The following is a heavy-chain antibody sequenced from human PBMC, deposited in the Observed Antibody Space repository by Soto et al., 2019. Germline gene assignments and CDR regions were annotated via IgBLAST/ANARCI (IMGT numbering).Heavy chain of an antibody. Sequence: PGESLKLSCTASGSSFTCSLIGWVRQMGGKGLEWVAIINPGDSETKYSPSLQGQVTISADKSINTAYLQWSSLKASDTALYYCARHATYCASLSCYYFDYWGQGTQVTVAS. CDR1: GSSFTCSL. D-gene: IGHD3-9*01. CDR2: INPGDSET. V-gene: IGHV5-51*01. CDR3: ARHATYCASLSCYYFDY. J-gene: IGHJ4*02.